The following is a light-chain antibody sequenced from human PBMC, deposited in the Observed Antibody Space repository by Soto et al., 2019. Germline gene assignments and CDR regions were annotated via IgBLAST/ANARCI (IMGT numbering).Light chain of an antibody. CDR1: STDVGGYNY. J-gene: IGLJ3*02. V-gene: IGLV2-8*01. CDR2: EVS. CDR3: SSYAGSNNFV. Sequence: QSALTQPPSASGSPGQSVTISCTGTSTDVGGYNYASWYQQHPGKAPKLIIYEVSKRPSGVPDRFSGSKSGNTASLTVSGLQAEDEAYYYCSSYAGSNNFVFGGGTKLTVL.